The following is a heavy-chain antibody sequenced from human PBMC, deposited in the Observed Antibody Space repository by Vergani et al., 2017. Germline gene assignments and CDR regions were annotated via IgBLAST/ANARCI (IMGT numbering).Heavy chain of an antibody. CDR2: INHSGST. V-gene: IGHV4-34*01. D-gene: IGHD5-18*01. J-gene: IGHJ5*02. Sequence: QVQLQQWGAGLLKPSETLSLTCAVYGGSFSGYYWSWIRQPPGKGLEWIGEINHSGSTNYNPSLKSRVTISGDTSKNQFSLKLSSVTAADTDVYYCARGGYSYGLVSPWFDPWGQGTLVTVSS. CDR1: GGSFSGYY. CDR3: ARGGYSYGLVSPWFDP.